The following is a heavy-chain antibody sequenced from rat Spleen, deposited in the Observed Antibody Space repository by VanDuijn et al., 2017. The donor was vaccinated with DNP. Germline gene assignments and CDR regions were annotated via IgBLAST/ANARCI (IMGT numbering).Heavy chain of an antibody. J-gene: IGHJ4*01. Sequence: EVQLVETGGDLVPPGRSLKLSCIASGFTFSTYWMFWIRQAPGKGLEWVATIIYGGSRTYYRDSVKGRFTMSRDNAKSTLYLEMDSLRSEDTATYYCATFEGRDAWGQGTSVTVSS. V-gene: IGHV5-29*01. CDR1: GFTFSTYW. CDR2: IIYGGSRT. CDR3: ATFEGRDA. D-gene: IGHD1-11*01.